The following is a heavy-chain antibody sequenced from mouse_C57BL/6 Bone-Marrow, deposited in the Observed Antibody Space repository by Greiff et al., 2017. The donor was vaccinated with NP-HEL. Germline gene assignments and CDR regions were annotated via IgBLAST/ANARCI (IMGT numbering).Heavy chain of an antibody. J-gene: IGHJ2*01. CDR3: ARHPIHCESRRSHFHH. D-gene: IGHD6-5*01. CDR1: GYTFTSYT. V-gene: IGHV1-4*01. CDR2: INPSSGYT. Sequence: VQLQQSGAELARPGASVKMSCKASGYTFTSYTMHWVKQRPGQGLEWIGYINPSSGYTKYNQKFKDKATLTADKSSSTAYMQLSSLTSEDSAVXYCARHPIHCESRRSHFHHGGKRTTLTVPS.